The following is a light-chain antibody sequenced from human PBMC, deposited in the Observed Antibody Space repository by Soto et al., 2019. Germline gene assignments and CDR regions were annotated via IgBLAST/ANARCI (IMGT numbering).Light chain of an antibody. J-gene: IGLJ2*01. V-gene: IGLV2-11*01. CDR3: CSYVGNYSWL. CDR1: RSDVGGYNY. CDR2: DVT. Sequence: QSALTQPRSVSGSPGQSVTISCTGTRSDVGGYNYVSWFQQHPDKAPKLMIYDVTKRPSGVPDRFSGSKSGNTASLTISGLQAEDEADYYCCSYVGNYSWLFGGGTKLTVL.